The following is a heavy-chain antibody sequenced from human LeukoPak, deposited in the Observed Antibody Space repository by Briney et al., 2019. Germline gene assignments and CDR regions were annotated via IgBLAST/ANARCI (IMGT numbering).Heavy chain of an antibody. CDR2: INTNTGNP. J-gene: IGHJ3*02. Sequence: ASVKVSCKASGYTFTSYAMNWVRQAPGQGLEWMGWINTNTGNPTYAQGFTGRFVFSLDTSVSTAYLQISSLKAEDTAVYYCARESSSWYVNAFDIWGQGTMVTVSS. CDR3: ARESSSWYVNAFDI. CDR1: GYTFTSYA. D-gene: IGHD6-13*01. V-gene: IGHV7-4-1*02.